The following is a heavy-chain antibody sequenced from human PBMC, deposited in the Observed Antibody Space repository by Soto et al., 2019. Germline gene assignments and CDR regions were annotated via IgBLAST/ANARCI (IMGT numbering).Heavy chain of an antibody. Sequence: QVQLQESGPGLVKPSQTLSLTCTVSGGSISSGGYYWSWIRQHPGKGLEWIGYIYYSGSTYYNPSLQSRVTISVDTSKNQFSLKLSSVTAADTAVYYCARAQGSGWYGYYYYGMDVWGQGTTVTVSS. CDR2: IYYSGST. V-gene: IGHV4-31*03. CDR3: ARAQGSGWYGYYYYGMDV. D-gene: IGHD6-19*01. J-gene: IGHJ6*02. CDR1: GGSISSGGYY.